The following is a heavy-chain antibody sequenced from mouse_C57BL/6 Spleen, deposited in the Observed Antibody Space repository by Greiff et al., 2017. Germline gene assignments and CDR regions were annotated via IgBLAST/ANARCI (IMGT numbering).Heavy chain of an antibody. CDR1: GYSFTSYY. Sequence: VQLQQSGPELVKPGASVKISCKASGYSFTSYYIHWVKQRPGQGLEWIGWIYPGSGNTKYNEKFKGKATLTADTSSSTAYMQLSSLTSEDSAVYYCARSGGYDGYDYWGQGTTRTVSS. CDR3: ARSGGYDGYDY. V-gene: IGHV1-66*01. J-gene: IGHJ2*01. CDR2: IYPGSGNT. D-gene: IGHD2-2*01.